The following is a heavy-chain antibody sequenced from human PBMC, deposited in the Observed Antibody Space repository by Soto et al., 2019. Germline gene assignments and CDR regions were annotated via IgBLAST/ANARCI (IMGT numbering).Heavy chain of an antibody. CDR3: ARYCSGGSCHKGVPDF. D-gene: IGHD2-15*01. V-gene: IGHV1-18*01. J-gene: IGHJ4*02. CDR1: GYTFTSYG. CDR2: INTYNGAT. Sequence: QVQLVQSGAEVKKPGASVKVSCKPSGYTFTSYGVTWVRQAPGQGLEWVGWINTYNGATNYAQKLQGRVNMTKDTSTNTAYMELRSLTSDDTAVYFCARYCSGGSCHKGVPDFWGQGTLVTVSA.